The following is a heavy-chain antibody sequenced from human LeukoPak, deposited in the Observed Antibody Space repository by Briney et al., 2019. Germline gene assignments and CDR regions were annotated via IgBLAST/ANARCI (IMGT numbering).Heavy chain of an antibody. CDR3: AREDRTTDGAFDI. CDR2: ISSGSTYI. V-gene: IGHV3-21*01. J-gene: IGHJ3*02. Sequence: GGSLRLSCAASGFTFSRDSMNWVRQAPGKGLEWVSSISSGSTYIYYADSVKGRFTISRDNAKNSLHLQMNSLRAEDTAVYYCAREDRTTDGAFDIWGQGTMVTVSS. D-gene: IGHD1-1*01. CDR1: GFTFSRDS.